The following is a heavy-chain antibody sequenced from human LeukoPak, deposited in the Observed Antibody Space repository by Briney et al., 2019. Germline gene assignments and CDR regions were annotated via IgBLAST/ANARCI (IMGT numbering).Heavy chain of an antibody. CDR2: ISGSGGST. J-gene: IGHJ4*02. V-gene: IGHV3-23*01. D-gene: IGHD2-15*01. Sequence: GGSLRLSCAASGFTFSSYAMSWVRQAPGKGLKWVSAISGSGGSTYYAGSVKGRFTISRDNSKNTLYLQMNSLRAEDTAVYYCAKVPPEVVAATLYFDYWGQGTLVTVSS. CDR3: AKVPPEVVAATLYFDY. CDR1: GFTFSSYA.